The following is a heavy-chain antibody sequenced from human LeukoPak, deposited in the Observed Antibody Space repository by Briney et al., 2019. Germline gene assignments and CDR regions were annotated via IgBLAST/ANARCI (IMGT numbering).Heavy chain of an antibody. V-gene: IGHV3-7*01. CDR2: IKQDGSEK. CDR3: AREQQLSY. D-gene: IGHD6-13*01. J-gene: IGHJ4*02. CDR1: GFTFSSCW. Sequence: PGGSLRLSCAASGFTFSSCWMSWVRQAPGKGLEWVANIKQDGSEKYYVGFVKGRFTISRDNAKNSLYLQMNSLRAEDTAVYYCAREQQLSYWGQGTLVTVSS.